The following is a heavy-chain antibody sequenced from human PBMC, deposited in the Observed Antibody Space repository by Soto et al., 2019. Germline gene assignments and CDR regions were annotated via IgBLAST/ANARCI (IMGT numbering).Heavy chain of an antibody. CDR3: TLDLYGQAGYYYGMDG. CDR2: IKTKTYDEST. CDR1: GFSLSNAW. D-gene: IGHD3-10*01. J-gene: IGHJ6*02. V-gene: IGHV3-15*01. Sequence: EVQLVESGGGLVKPGGSLRLSCAASGFSLSNAWVNWVRQAPGKGLEWVARIKTKTYDESTDYAPAVKGRFTISRDDSKYTWTWQVNSLNTKDTAVYYRTLDLYGQAGYYYGMDGWGQGITVTVSS.